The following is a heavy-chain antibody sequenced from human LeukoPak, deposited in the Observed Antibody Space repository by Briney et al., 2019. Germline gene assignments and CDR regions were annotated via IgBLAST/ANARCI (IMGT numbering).Heavy chain of an antibody. CDR1: GGSISSGDYC. CDR2: IYYSGSA. D-gene: IGHD4-17*01. Sequence: SETLSLTCTVSGGSISSGDYCWSWIRQHPGKGLEWIGCIYYSGSAYYNPSLKSRVIISVDTSKNQFSLKMNSVTAADTAIYHCARAGTTVTGWGQGTLVTVSS. V-gene: IGHV4-31*03. J-gene: IGHJ4*02. CDR3: ARAGTTVTG.